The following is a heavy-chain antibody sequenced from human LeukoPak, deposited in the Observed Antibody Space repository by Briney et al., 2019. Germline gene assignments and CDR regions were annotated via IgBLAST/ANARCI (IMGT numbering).Heavy chain of an antibody. V-gene: IGHV3-7*01. Sequence: PGGSLRLSCAGSGFTFSSYWMSWVRQAPGKGLEWVASIKRDGSEECYVDSVKGRFTISRDNAKNSVYLQMNSLRAEDAAVYYCASTWNYLYFDYWGQGTLVTVSS. J-gene: IGHJ4*02. CDR1: GFTFSSYW. CDR2: IKRDGSEE. D-gene: IGHD1-7*01. CDR3: ASTWNYLYFDY.